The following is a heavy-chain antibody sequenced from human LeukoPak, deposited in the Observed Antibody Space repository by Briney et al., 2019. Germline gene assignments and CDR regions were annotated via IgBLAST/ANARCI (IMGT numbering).Heavy chain of an antibody. CDR3: AKDFNYDSSGPLNY. J-gene: IGHJ4*02. D-gene: IGHD3-22*01. V-gene: IGHV3-23*01. CDR2: ISGSGGST. CDR1: GFTFSSYA. Sequence: HTGGSLRLSCAASGFTFSSYATSWVRQAPGKGLEWVSAISGSGGSTYYADSVKGRFTISRDNSKNTLYLQMNSLRAEDTAVYYCAKDFNYDSSGPLNYWGQGTLVTVSS.